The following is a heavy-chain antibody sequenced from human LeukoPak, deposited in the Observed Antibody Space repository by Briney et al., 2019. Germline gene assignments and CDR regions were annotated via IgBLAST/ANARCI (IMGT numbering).Heavy chain of an antibody. J-gene: IGHJ4*02. Sequence: RPGGSLRLSCAASGFTFSAYWMSWVRQAPGKGLEWVANIKLDGSEKYYVDSVKGRFTISRGNAKNSLYLQMNSLRAEDTAVYYCARGGRNLDYWGQGTLVTVSS. D-gene: IGHD2/OR15-2a*01. CDR3: ARGGRNLDY. CDR1: GFTFSAYW. CDR2: IKLDGSEK. V-gene: IGHV3-7*01.